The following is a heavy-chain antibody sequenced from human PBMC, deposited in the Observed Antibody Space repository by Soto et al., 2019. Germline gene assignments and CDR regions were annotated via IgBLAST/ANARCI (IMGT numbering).Heavy chain of an antibody. J-gene: IGHJ4*02. CDR3: AKSKYSSSSCSDY. V-gene: IGHV3-23*01. CDR1: GFTFSSYA. Sequence: EVQLLESGGGLVQPGGSLRLSCAASGFTFSSYAMSWVRPAPGKGLEWVSAISGSGGSTDYADSVKGRFTIPRDNSKNTLYLQMNSLRAEDTAVYYCAKSKYSSSSCSDYWGQGTLVTVSS. CDR2: ISGSGGST. D-gene: IGHD6-6*01.